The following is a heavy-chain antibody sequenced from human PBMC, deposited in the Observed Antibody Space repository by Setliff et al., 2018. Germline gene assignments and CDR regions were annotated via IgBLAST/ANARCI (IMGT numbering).Heavy chain of an antibody. J-gene: IGHJ4*02. CDR3: ARGPISGSGTYYGAD. CDR1: GGTFRSDG. CDR2: IIPVFRTA. D-gene: IGHD3-10*01. V-gene: IGHV1-69*13. Sequence: SVKVSCKASGGTFRSDGFNWVRQAPGQGLEWMGRIIPVFRTAKYAQKFQGRVTITADESTRTAYMELSSLTSEDTAEYFCARGPISGSGTYYGADWGQGTLVTVSS.